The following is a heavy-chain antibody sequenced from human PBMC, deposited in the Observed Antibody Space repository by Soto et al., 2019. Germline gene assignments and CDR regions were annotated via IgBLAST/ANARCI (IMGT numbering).Heavy chain of an antibody. D-gene: IGHD3-10*01. CDR1: GFTFRSCS. V-gene: IGHV3-21*01. J-gene: IGHJ5*02. CDR3: ARDTYFYGSGSYGP. Sequence: EVQLVESGGGLVKPGGSLRLSCAAYGFTFRSCSMNWVRQAPGKGLEWVSSISSSSSYIYYADSVKGRFTISRDNAQNPIYMPMNSLRAEDTAVYYCARDTYFYGSGSYGPWGQGTLVTVSS. CDR2: ISSSSSYI.